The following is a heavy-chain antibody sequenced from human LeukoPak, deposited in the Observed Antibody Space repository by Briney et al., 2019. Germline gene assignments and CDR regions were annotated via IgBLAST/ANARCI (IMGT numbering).Heavy chain of an antibody. D-gene: IGHD4-11*01. J-gene: IGHJ4*02. V-gene: IGHV1-46*01. CDR1: GYTFTNYY. Sequence: EASVKVSCKASGYTFTNYYIHWVRQAPGQGLEWMGIINPSGGTTRYAQKFQVRVTMTRDTSTSTVYMELRSLRYEDTAVYYCARGKRGDTTGGDYYFDYWGRGTLVTVSS. CDR3: ARGKRGDTTGGDYYFDY. CDR2: INPSGGTT.